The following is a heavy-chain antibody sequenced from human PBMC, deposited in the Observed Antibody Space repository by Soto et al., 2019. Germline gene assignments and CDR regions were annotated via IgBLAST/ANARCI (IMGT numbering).Heavy chain of an antibody. V-gene: IGHV4-59*08. J-gene: IGHJ6*02. D-gene: IGHD1-26*01. CDR1: GGSISSYY. CDR3: VRHWYSGSYSYYYGMDV. CDR2: IYYTGST. Sequence: QVQLQESGPGLVKPSETLSLTCTVSGGSISSYYWSWIRQPPGKGLEWIGYIYYTGSTNYNPSLKSRVTISVDTSKNQVSLKLSSVTAADTAVYYCVRHWYSGSYSYYYGMDVWGQGTTVTVSS.